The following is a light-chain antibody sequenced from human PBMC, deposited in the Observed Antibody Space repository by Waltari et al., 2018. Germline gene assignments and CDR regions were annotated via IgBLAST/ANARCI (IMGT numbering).Light chain of an antibody. J-gene: IGKJ1*01. CDR2: VTS. CDR3: QQYDITPWT. CDR1: QVISDS. Sequence: EIKMNQSPSSLSASVEDRVTITCRASQVISDSLAWYQQKPGKAPKLLLYVTSRLESVVPSRFSGSGSGTDYTLTISSLQTEDFATYYCQQYDITPWTFGQGTKVEIK. V-gene: IGKV1-NL1*01.